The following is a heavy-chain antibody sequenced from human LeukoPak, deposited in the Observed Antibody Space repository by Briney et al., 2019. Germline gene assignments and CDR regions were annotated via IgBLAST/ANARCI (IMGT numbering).Heavy chain of an antibody. Sequence: SETLSLTYNVFDGSIYSSSYYWAWIRQPPGTGLEWIGSIFYSGSTYYNPSLKSRVTISVDTSKNQFSLKLTSVTVADTAVYYCARLDRTMGTIESWGQGTLVTVSS. CDR1: DGSIYSSSYY. CDR3: ARLDRTMGTIES. CDR2: IFYSGST. V-gene: IGHV4-39*01. D-gene: IGHD5-18*01. J-gene: IGHJ4*02.